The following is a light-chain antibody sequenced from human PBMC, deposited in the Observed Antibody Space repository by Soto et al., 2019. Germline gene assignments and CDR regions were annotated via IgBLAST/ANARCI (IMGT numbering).Light chain of an antibody. CDR2: EVT. V-gene: IGLV2-14*01. CDR1: SGDVGGYDF. J-gene: IGLJ6*01. CDR3: SSYTITTALV. Sequence: QSALTQPASVSGSPGQSITISCTGTSGDVGGYDFVSWYQQHPGKAPKLVISEVTNRPSGISDRFSGSKSGNTASLTISGLQADDEASYYCSSYTITTALVFGSGTKLTVL.